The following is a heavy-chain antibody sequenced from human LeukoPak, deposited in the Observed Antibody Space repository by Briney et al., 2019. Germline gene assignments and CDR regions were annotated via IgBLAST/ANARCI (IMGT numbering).Heavy chain of an antibody. D-gene: IGHD3-16*01. V-gene: IGHV4-34*01. Sequence: ASETLSLTCAVYGGSFSGHYWTWIRQPLGKGLEWIGEINHSGSTNYNPSLKSRVTISVDTSKDQFSLKVSSVTAADTAVYYCARVKDPGGYYYYYYMDIWGKGNTVTVSS. CDR2: INHSGST. J-gene: IGHJ6*03. CDR1: GGSFSGHY. CDR3: ARVKDPGGYYYYYYMDI.